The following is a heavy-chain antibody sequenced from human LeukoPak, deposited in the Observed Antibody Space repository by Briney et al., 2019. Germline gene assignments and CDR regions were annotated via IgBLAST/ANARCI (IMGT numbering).Heavy chain of an antibody. Sequence: PGGSLRLSWAASGFTLSSYAMYWVRQAPGKGLEWVSSISDSGGVTYYADSVKGRFTISRDNSKNTVYLQMNSLRAEDTAIYYCAKSFGSGRTYWGQGTLVTVSS. V-gene: IGHV3-23*01. CDR1: GFTLSSYA. CDR3: AKSFGSGRTY. CDR2: ISDSGGVT. D-gene: IGHD3-10*01. J-gene: IGHJ4*02.